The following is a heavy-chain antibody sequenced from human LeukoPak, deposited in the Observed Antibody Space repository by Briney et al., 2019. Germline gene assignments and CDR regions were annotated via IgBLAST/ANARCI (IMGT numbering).Heavy chain of an antibody. D-gene: IGHD5-18*01. CDR2: ISSVDST. Sequence: GGSLGPFCAASGVTVSSNYMSLGRQAPGEGLGWVSLISSVDSTNYADSVRGRFTISRDNFKNTLYLQMNSLTVEDTAIYYCAKVWSDSNGWFHFDCWGQGTLVTVSS. CDR3: AKVWSDSNGWFHFDC. J-gene: IGHJ4*02. V-gene: IGHV3-53*01. CDR1: GVTVSSNY.